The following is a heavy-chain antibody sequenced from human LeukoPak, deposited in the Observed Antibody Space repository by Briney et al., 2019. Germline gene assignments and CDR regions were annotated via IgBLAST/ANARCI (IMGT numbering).Heavy chain of an antibody. CDR2: ISGSGGTT. CDR3: VSSQGWFDP. V-gene: IGHV3-23*01. J-gene: IGHJ5*02. CDR1: GFTFNSYA. Sequence: GGSLRLSCAASGFTFNSYAMSWVRRAPGKGLKWVSGISGSGGTTYYADSVKGRFTISRGNSKNTLYLQMNSLRAEDTAVYYCVSSQGWFDPWGQGTLVTVSS.